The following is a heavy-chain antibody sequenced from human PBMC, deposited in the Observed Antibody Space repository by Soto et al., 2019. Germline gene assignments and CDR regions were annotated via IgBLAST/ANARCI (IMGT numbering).Heavy chain of an antibody. CDR3: ARDDQLGIFAFDI. V-gene: IGHV3-30*03. D-gene: IGHD7-27*01. J-gene: IGHJ3*02. Sequence: VGSLRLSCAASGFTFSSYGMHWVRQAPGKGLEWVAVISYDGSNKYYADSVKGRFTISRDNSKNTLYLQMNSLRAEDTAVYYCARDDQLGIFAFDIWGQGTLVTVS. CDR1: GFTFSSYG. CDR2: ISYDGSNK.